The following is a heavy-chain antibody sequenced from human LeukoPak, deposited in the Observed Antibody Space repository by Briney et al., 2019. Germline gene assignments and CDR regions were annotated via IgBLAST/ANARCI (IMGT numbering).Heavy chain of an antibody. Sequence: SETLSLTCTVSGGSISSSSYYWGWIRQPPGKGLEWIGSIYYSGNTYYNPSLKSGVTISVDKSKNQFSLRLSSVTAADTAVYYCARHREDIVVVPFDYWGQGTLVTVPS. CDR2: IYYSGNT. CDR3: ARHREDIVVVPFDY. CDR1: GGSISSSSYY. D-gene: IGHD2-2*01. V-gene: IGHV4-39*01. J-gene: IGHJ4*02.